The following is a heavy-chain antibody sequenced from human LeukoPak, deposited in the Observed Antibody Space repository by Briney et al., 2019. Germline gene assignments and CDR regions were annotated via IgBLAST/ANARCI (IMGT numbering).Heavy chain of an antibody. V-gene: IGHV3-30*02. CDR3: AKVFSGGIFDY. D-gene: IGHD4-23*01. J-gene: IGHJ4*02. Sequence: GGSLRLFYAAPGLTFRRYDMHWVRETPAKGLVCVAFIRYDGSNKYYADSVKGRFIISRDNSKNTLYLQMNSLRAEDTAVYYCAKVFSGGIFDYWGQGTLVTVSS. CDR1: GLTFRRYD. CDR2: IRYDGSNK.